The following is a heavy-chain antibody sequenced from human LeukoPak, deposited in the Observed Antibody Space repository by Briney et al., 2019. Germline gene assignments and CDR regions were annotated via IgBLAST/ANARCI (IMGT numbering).Heavy chain of an antibody. CDR2: VNLQGST. V-gene: IGHV4-4*02. CDR1: GLTFSDAW. J-gene: IGHJ4*02. Sequence: GSLRLSCAASGLTFSDAWMMWVRQAPGKGLEWIGEVNLQGSTNYNPSLMGRVAISVDTSENHISLQLTSVTAADTAVYYCAREGGPYRPLDYSGQGTLVTVSS. CDR3: AREGGPYRPLDY.